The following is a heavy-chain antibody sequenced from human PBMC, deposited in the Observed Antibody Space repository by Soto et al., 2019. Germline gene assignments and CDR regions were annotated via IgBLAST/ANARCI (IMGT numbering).Heavy chain of an antibody. CDR2: ISYDGSNK. J-gene: IGHJ1*01. D-gene: IGHD1-26*01. CDR3: AKTGIVGANFGHFQH. CDR1: GFTFSSYG. V-gene: IGHV3-30*18. Sequence: QVQLVESGGGVVQPGRSLRLSCAASGFTFSSYGMHWVRQAPGKGLEWVAVISYDGSNKYYADSVKGRFTISRDNSKNTLYLQMNSLRAEDTAVYYGAKTGIVGANFGHFQHWGQGTLVTVSS.